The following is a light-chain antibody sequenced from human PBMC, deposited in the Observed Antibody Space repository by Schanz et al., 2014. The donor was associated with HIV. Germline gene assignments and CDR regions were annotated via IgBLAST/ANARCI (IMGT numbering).Light chain of an antibody. CDR3: QYFGNSGGT. CDR2: GTS. CDR1: ESIATVY. V-gene: IGKV3-20*01. J-gene: IGKJ4*01. Sequence: EIVLTQSPGTLSLSPGERATLSCRASESIATVYLGWYQQKHGQAPRLLIYGTSSRATGIPDRFSGSGSGTDFTLTISRLEPEDFAVYFCQYFGNSGGTFGGGTKVEIK.